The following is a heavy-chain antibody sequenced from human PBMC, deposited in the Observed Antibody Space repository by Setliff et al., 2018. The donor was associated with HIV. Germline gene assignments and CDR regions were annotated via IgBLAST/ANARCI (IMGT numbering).Heavy chain of an antibody. J-gene: IGHJ4*02. D-gene: IGHD2-21*01. CDR1: GGSISSSNFY. CDR2: IYYTGTT. Sequence: LSLTCTVYGGSISSSNFYWVWIRQSPGKGLEWIGSIYYTGTTNYNPSLKSRVTISVETSKVQFSLKLNSVTVVDTADYFCARLKRDGTYFFDFWGQGTLVTVSS. V-gene: IGHV4-39*01. CDR3: ARLKRDGTYFFDF.